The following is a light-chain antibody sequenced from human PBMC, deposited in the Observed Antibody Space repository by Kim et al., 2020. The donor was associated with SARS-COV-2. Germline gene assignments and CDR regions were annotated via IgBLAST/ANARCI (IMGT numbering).Light chain of an antibody. CDR2: GKN. CDR3: NSRDSSGNVYVV. J-gene: IGLJ2*01. Sequence: SSELTQDPAVSVALGQTVRITCQGDSLRSYYASWYQQKPGQAPVLVIYGKNNRPSGIPDRFSGSSSGNTASLTITGAQAGDEADYYCNSRDSSGNVYVV. V-gene: IGLV3-19*01. CDR1: SLRSYY.